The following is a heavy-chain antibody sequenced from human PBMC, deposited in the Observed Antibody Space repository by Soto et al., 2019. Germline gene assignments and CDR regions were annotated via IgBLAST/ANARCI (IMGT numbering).Heavy chain of an antibody. CDR1: GFTFSSYG. V-gene: IGHV3-30*18. D-gene: IGHD3-22*01. CDR3: AKDSIGYSDSSGYNY. J-gene: IGHJ4*02. Sequence: QSGGSLRLSCAASGFTFSSYGMHWVRQAPGKGLEWVAVISYDGSNKYYADSVKGRFTISRDNSKNTLYLQMNSLRAEDTAVYYCAKDSIGYSDSSGYNYWGQGTLVTVSS. CDR2: ISYDGSNK.